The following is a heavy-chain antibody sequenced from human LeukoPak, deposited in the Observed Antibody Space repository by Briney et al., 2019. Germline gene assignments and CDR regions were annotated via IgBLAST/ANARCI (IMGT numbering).Heavy chain of an antibody. CDR2: IDISGGST. J-gene: IGHJ4*02. CDR3: ANEVRPNDY. V-gene: IGHV3-23*01. D-gene: IGHD1-1*01. Sequence: SGGSLRLSCAASGFSFSSHAMCWVRQAPGKGLEWVSSIDISGGSTYYADSVQGRFTISRDNSKNTLYLQMNSLRAEDRALYFCANEVRPNDYWGQGTLVTVSS. CDR1: GFSFSSHA.